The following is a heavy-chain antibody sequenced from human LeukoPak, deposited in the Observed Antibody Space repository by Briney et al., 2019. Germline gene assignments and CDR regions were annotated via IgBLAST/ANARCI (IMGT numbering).Heavy chain of an antibody. CDR1: GFTVSNEY. Sequence: GGSLRLSCAASGFTVSNEYMTWVRQAPGKGLEWVSLIYSDGRTYYADSVKGRCTISRDNSKNTLYLQMNSLRVEDTAVYYCTREPPSLVRGVIIIGGPLEPQFDYWGQGTLVTVSS. V-gene: IGHV3-53*01. D-gene: IGHD3-10*01. J-gene: IGHJ4*02. CDR2: IYSDGRT. CDR3: TREPPSLVRGVIIIGGPLEPQFDY.